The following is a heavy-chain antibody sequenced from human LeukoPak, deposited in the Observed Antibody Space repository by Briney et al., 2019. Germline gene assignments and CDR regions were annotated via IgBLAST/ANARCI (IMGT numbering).Heavy chain of an antibody. CDR3: ARAGYYSGSYYSNRNAFDI. Sequence: SETLSLTCAVYGGSFSGYYWSWIRQPPGRGLEWIGEINHSGSTNYNPSLKSRVTISVDTSKNQFSLKLSSVTAADTAVYYCARAGYYSGSYYSNRNAFDIWGQGTMVTVSS. D-gene: IGHD1-26*01. J-gene: IGHJ3*02. CDR2: INHSGST. V-gene: IGHV4-34*01. CDR1: GGSFSGYY.